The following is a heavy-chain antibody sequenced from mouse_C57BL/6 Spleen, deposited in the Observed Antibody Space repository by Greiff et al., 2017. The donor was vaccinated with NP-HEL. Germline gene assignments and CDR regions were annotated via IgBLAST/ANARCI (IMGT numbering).Heavy chain of an antibody. Sequence: VKLQESGPGLVAPSQSLSITCTVSGFSLTSYGVHWVRQPPGKGLEWLVVIWSDGSTTYNSALKSRLSISKDNSKSQVFLKMNSLHTDDTAMYYCARQHSFDWYFDVWGTGTTVTVSS. J-gene: IGHJ1*03. CDR2: IWSDGST. CDR3: ARQHSFDWYFDV. CDR1: GFSLTSYG. V-gene: IGHV2-6-1*01.